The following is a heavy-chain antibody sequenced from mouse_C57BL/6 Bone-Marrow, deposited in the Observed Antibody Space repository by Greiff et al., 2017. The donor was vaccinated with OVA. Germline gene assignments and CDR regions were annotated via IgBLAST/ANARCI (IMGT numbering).Heavy chain of an antibody. D-gene: IGHD1-1*01. CDR2: IDPSDSYT. CDR1: GYTFTSYW. CDR3: ARIYYGSSYWYCDV. J-gene: IGHJ1*03. V-gene: IGHV1-69*01. Sequence: QVQLQQPGAELVMPGASVKLSCKASGYTFTSYWMHWVKQRPGQGLEWIGEIDPSDSYTNYNQKFKGKTTLTVDKSSSTAYMQLSSLTSEDSAVYYCARIYYGSSYWYCDVGGTGTAVTVSS.